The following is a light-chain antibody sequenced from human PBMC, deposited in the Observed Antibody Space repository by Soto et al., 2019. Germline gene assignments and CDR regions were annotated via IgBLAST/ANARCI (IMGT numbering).Light chain of an antibody. Sequence: DIQMTQSPSTLSASVGDRVTITCRASQSISSWLAWYQQKPGKAPKVLIYKASSLESGVPSRFSGSGSGTEFTLAISSLQPDDFATYYCQQYISSPLTFGGGTKVEIK. CDR1: QSISSW. V-gene: IGKV1-5*03. J-gene: IGKJ4*01. CDR2: KAS. CDR3: QQYISSPLT.